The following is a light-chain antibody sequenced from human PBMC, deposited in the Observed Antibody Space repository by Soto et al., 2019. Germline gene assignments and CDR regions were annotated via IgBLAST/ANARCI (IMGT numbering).Light chain of an antibody. V-gene: IGLV2-11*01. CDR2: DVN. CDR1: SSDVGGYNY. J-gene: IGLJ1*01. CDR3: CSVEGRVFV. Sequence: QSALTQPRSVSGSPGQSVTISCTGTSSDVGGYNYVTWYQHHPGKAPKLMISDVNKRASGVPDRFSGSKSGNTASLTISGLQAEDEADYYCCSVEGRVFVFGTGTKLAVL.